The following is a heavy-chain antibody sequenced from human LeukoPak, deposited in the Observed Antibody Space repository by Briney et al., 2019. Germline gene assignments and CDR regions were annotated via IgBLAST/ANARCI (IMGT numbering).Heavy chain of an antibody. D-gene: IGHD3-3*01. CDR1: GGSISSYY. V-gene: IGHV4-59*01. Sequence: SETLSLTCTVSGGSISSYYWSWIRQPPGKRLEWIGYIYYTGSTNYNPSLKSRVTMSVDTSKNQFSLKLSSVTAADTAVYYCARYNYDFWSGYSKWFDPWGQGTLVTVSS. J-gene: IGHJ5*02. CDR2: IYYTGST. CDR3: ARYNYDFWSGYSKWFDP.